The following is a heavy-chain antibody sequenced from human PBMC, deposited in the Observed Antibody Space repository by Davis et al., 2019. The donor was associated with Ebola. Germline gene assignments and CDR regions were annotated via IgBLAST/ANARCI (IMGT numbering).Heavy chain of an antibody. D-gene: IGHD4-17*01. CDR3: ARDFRYGEEGDY. Sequence: GGSLRLSCAASGFTVSSNYMSWVRQAPGKGLEWVSVIYSGGSTYYADSVKGRFTISRDNAKNSLYLQMNSLRAEDTAVYYCARDFRYGEEGDYWGQGTLVTVSS. CDR2: IYSGGST. CDR1: GFTVSSNY. J-gene: IGHJ4*02. V-gene: IGHV3-53*01.